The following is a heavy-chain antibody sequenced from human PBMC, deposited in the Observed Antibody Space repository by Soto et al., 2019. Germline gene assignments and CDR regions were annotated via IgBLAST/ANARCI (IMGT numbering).Heavy chain of an antibody. D-gene: IGHD3-3*01. CDR1: GFTFSSYG. V-gene: IGHV3-33*01. J-gene: IGHJ4*02. Sequence: GGSLRLSCAASGFTFSSYGMHWVRQAPGKGLEWVAVIWYDGSNKYYADSVKGRFTISRDNSKNTLYLQMNSLRAEDTAVYYCARDFWSGYYSSYWGQGTLVTVSS. CDR3: ARDFWSGYYSSY. CDR2: IWYDGSNK.